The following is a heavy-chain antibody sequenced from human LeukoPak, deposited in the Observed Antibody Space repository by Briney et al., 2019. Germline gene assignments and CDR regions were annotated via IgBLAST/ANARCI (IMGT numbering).Heavy chain of an antibody. CDR2: INTDGSST. CDR1: GFTFSSYW. CDR3: ARGGSSQDAFDI. D-gene: IGHD6-13*01. Sequence: LTGGSLRLSCAASGFTFSSYWMHWVRQAPGKGLVWVSRINTDGSSTSYADSVKGRFTISRDNAKNTLYLQMNSLRADDTAVYYCARGGSSQDAFDIWGQGTMVTVSS. V-gene: IGHV3-74*01. J-gene: IGHJ3*02.